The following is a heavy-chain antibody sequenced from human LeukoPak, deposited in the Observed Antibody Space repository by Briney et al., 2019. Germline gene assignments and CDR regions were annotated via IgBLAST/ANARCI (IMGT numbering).Heavy chain of an antibody. CDR3: ARVRVVAANRAFDI. CDR1: GGSISSYY. V-gene: IGHV4-59*01. CDR2: IYYSGST. D-gene: IGHD2-15*01. Sequence: SETLSLTRTVSGGSISSYYWSWIRQPPGKGLEWIGYIYYSGSTNYNPSLKSRVTISVDTSKNQFSLKLSSVTAADTAVYYCARVRVVAANRAFDIWGQGTMVTVSS. J-gene: IGHJ3*02.